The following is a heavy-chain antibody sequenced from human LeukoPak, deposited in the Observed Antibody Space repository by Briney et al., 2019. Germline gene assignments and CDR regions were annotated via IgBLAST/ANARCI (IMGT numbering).Heavy chain of an antibody. Sequence: ASVKVSCKASGYTFTSYGISWVRRAPGQGLEWMGWISAYNGNTNYAQKLQGRVTMTTDTSTSTAYMELRSLRSDDTAVYYCAREENSGWSHDYWGQGTLVTVSS. J-gene: IGHJ4*02. V-gene: IGHV1-18*01. D-gene: IGHD6-19*01. CDR3: AREENSGWSHDY. CDR1: GYTFTSYG. CDR2: ISAYNGNT.